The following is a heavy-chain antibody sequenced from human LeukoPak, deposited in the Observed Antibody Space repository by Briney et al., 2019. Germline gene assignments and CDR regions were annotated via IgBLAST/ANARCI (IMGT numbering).Heavy chain of an antibody. J-gene: IGHJ4*02. CDR2: INTDGSST. D-gene: IGHD1-14*01. CDR1: RFTLSSYW. CDR3: ASRTGVY. V-gene: IGHV3-74*01. Sequence: GGSLRLSCAASRFTLSSYWMHWVRQAPGKGLVWVSRINTDGSSTNYADSVKGRFTISRDNAMNTLYLQMNNLRAEDTAVYYCASRTGVYWGQGTLVTVSS.